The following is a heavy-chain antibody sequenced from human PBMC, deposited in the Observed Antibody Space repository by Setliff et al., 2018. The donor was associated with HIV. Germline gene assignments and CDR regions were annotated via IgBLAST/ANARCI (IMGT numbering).Heavy chain of an antibody. D-gene: IGHD2-2*01. CDR1: GGSLSSGSHY. J-gene: IGHJ6*02. V-gene: IGHV4-61*09. Sequence: PSETLSLTCSVSGGSLSSGSHYCTWLRQAAGKGLEWIGHSYTSGTTNYNPSLESRVTISVDTSKNQFSLKLSSVTAADAAVYYCGTAMYYYYGLDVWGQGIRVTVSS. CDR2: SYTSGTT. CDR3: GTAMYYYYGLDV.